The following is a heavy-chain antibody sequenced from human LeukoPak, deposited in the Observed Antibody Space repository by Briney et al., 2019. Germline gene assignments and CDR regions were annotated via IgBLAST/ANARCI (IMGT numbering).Heavy chain of an antibody. V-gene: IGHV1-46*01. CDR3: ARPCRDGYNWRYYFDY. D-gene: IGHD5-24*01. CDR1: GYTFTSYY. Sequence: ASVKVSCKASGYTFTSYYMHWVRQAPGQGLEWMGIINPSGGSTSYAQKFQGRVTMTKDTSTSTVYMELSRLRSEDTAVYYCARPCRDGYNWRYYFDYWGQGTLVTVSS. J-gene: IGHJ4*02. CDR2: INPSGGST.